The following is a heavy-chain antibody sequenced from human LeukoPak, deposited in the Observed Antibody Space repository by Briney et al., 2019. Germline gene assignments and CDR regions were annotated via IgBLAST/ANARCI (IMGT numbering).Heavy chain of an antibody. Sequence: SETLSLTCTVSGGSISSYYWSWIRQPPGKGLEWIGYIYTSGSTNYNPSLKSRVTISVDTSKNQCSLKLSSVTAADTAVYYCARHLLGYYYYMDVWGKGTTVTVSS. CDR2: IYTSGST. J-gene: IGHJ6*03. D-gene: IGHD2/OR15-2a*01. CDR3: ARHLLGYYYYMDV. V-gene: IGHV4-4*09. CDR1: GGSISSYY.